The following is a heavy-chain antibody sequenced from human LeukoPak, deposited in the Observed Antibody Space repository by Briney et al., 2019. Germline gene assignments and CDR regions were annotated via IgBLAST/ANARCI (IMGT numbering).Heavy chain of an antibody. Sequence: GGSLRLSCAASGFTFSSYAMHWVRQAPGKGLEWVAVISYDGSNKYYADSVEGRFTISRDNSKNTLYLQMNSLRAEDTAVYYCARDNVVRYFDWLTYRGDYWGQGTPVTVSS. D-gene: IGHD3-9*01. J-gene: IGHJ4*02. CDR3: ARDNVVRYFDWLTYRGDY. CDR2: ISYDGSNK. CDR1: GFTFSSYA. V-gene: IGHV3-30-3*01.